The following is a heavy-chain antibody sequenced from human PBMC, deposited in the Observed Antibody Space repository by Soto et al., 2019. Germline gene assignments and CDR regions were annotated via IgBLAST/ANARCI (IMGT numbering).Heavy chain of an antibody. D-gene: IGHD2-15*01. CDR2: ISSGGTSI. V-gene: IGHV3-21*01. Sequence: GGSLRLSCAASGFTLSSYRMNWVRQAPGKRLDWVSSISSGGTSIYYAYSVKGRFTISRDNATNSVYLQMNSLRAEDTAVYYRARGAFGLPATIHLDAWGEGTLVSVTA. CDR1: GFTLSSYR. J-gene: IGHJ5*02. CDR3: ARGAFGLPATIHLDA.